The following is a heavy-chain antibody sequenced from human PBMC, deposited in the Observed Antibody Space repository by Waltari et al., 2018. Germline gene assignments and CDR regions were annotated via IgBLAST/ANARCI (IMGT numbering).Heavy chain of an antibody. CDR2: INSDGSTT. Sequence: EVQLVESGGGLVQPGGSVRLSCAASGFTFRCYWMHWVRQAPGKGLVWVSRINSDGSTTGYADSVKGRFTISRDNTKKTLSLQMNSLRDEDTAVYYCAVYLRSSPFDPWGQGTLVTVSS. D-gene: IGHD5-12*01. CDR3: AVYLRSSPFDP. J-gene: IGHJ5*02. V-gene: IGHV3-74*01. CDR1: GFTFRCYW.